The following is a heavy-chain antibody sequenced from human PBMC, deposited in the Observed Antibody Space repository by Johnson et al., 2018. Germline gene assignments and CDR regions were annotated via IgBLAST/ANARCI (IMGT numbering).Heavy chain of an antibody. D-gene: IGHD2/OR15-2a*01. V-gene: IGHV3-7*01. Sequence: VQLVQSGGGLVQPGGSLRLSCEVSGFTFSNYWMSWVRQAPGKGLEWVANIMHEGSEKHYVDSAKGRCTISRDNAKNSLYLQMNSLRADDTAGYYRAREGGRHCTSTSYYNRGYYMDVWGKGTTVTVSS. J-gene: IGHJ6*03. CDR1: GFTFSNYW. CDR3: AREGGRHCTSTSYYNRGYYMDV. CDR2: IMHEGSEK.